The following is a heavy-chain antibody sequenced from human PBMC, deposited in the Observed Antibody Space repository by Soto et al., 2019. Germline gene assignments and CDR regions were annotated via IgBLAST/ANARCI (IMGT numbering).Heavy chain of an antibody. Sequence: QVQLVESGGGVVQPGKSLRLSCAASGFTFNTYVMHWVRQAPGKGLEWLAFVSSAGGSKYYADSVTGRFTISRDNSQNTLHLQMNSLGSEDTAVYYCARGGGYSGYDPLDYWGQGTLVTVSS. CDR3: ARGGGYSGYDPLDY. CDR2: VSSAGGSK. D-gene: IGHD5-12*01. J-gene: IGHJ4*02. V-gene: IGHV3-30-3*01. CDR1: GFTFNTYV.